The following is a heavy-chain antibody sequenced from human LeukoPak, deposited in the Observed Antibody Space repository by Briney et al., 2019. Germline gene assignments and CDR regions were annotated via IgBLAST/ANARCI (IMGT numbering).Heavy chain of an antibody. Sequence: PGGSLRLSCAASGFTFNVHWMHWVRQAPGKGLVWVSRINTDGSTTNYADSVKGRFTISRDNSKNTLYLQMNSLRAEDTAIYYCAKGQGAAGVTGRSSNWFDPWGQGTLVTVSS. CDR1: GFTFNVHW. J-gene: IGHJ5*02. CDR3: AKGQGAAGVTGRSSNWFDP. D-gene: IGHD6-13*01. CDR2: INTDGSTT. V-gene: IGHV3-74*01.